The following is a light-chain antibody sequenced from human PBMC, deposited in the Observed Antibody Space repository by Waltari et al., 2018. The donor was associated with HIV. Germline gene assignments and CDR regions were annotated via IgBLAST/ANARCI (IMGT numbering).Light chain of an antibody. CDR3: HQQGNSPPWT. CDR2: GAS. V-gene: IGKV3-20*01. CDR1: PSVRSNA. Sequence: EIVLTHSPGTLSLSPGDRVPLSCRASPSVRSNALVWYQTTPGQPPRFLVYGASTRATGMPGRFSGSGSETDFTLTNSRLEPEDFAVYYCHQQGNSPPWTFGQGTKVEI. J-gene: IGKJ1*01.